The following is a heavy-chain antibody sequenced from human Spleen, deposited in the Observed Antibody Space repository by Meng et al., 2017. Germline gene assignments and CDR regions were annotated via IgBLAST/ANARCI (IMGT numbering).Heavy chain of an antibody. CDR1: GGSIIRGAYY. CDR3: ARAGDYYDSSGFGDAYYGMEV. Sequence: SCTVSGGSIIRGAYYWTWIRQPAGKGLEWIVRIYSSGNFNYNHSLKSRVTILLDMYKNQFSLKLSSVTAADTAMYYFARAGDYYDSSGFGDAYYGMEVWGQGTTVTVSS. J-gene: IGHJ6*02. D-gene: IGHD3-22*01. CDR2: IYSSGNF. V-gene: IGHV4-61*02.